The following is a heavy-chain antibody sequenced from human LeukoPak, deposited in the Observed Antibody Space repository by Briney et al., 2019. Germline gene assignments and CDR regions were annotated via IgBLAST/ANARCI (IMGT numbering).Heavy chain of an antibody. J-gene: IGHJ4*02. V-gene: IGHV3-23*01. Sequence: GGSLRLSCAASGFTFSSSAMSWVRQAPGKGLEWVSAISNNGGYTYYADSVQGRFTISRDNSKSTLCLQMNSLRAEDTAVYYCARDSDADDSSGYLVYWGQGTLVTVSS. CDR3: ARDSDADDSSGYLVY. CDR1: GFTFSSSA. CDR2: ISNNGGYT. D-gene: IGHD3-22*01.